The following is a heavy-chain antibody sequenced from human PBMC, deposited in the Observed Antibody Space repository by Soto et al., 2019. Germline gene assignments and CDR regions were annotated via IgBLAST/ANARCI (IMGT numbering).Heavy chain of an antibody. J-gene: IGHJ5*02. V-gene: IGHV4-30-4*01. CDR2: IYYSGST. D-gene: IGHD6-13*01. CDR1: GGSISSGDYY. Sequence: SETLSLTCTVSGGSISSGDYYWSWIRQPPGKGLEWIGYIYYSGSTYYNKSLKSRVTISVDTSKNQFSLKLSSVTAADTAVYYCARERPDGSRLDPRGQGTLVTVSS. CDR3: ARERPDGSRLDP.